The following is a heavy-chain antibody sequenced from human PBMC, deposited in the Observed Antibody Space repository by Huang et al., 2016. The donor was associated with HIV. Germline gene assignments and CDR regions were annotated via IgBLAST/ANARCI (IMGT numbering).Heavy chain of an antibody. CDR1: GYGFSSYG. Sequence: EVLLVQSGAELNEPGESLKISCKAYGYGFSSYGFGWVRQRPGKGLEWMGMIYLRDAESKYSPSFDGQVTIAADKSTRTAYLQWESLKAPDTAIYFCARQVDGFRSHFDFWGQGTLVSVSS. CDR2: IYLRDAES. J-gene: IGHJ4*02. V-gene: IGHV5-51*01. D-gene: IGHD5-18*01. CDR3: ARQVDGFRSHFDF.